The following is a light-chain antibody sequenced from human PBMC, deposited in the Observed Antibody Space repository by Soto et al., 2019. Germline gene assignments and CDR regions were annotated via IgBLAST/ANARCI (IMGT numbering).Light chain of an antibody. CDR3: KQRSNWLT. CDR2: DAS. J-gene: IGKJ4*01. Sequence: EIVLTQSPATLSLSPGERATLSCRASQSVSSYLAWYQQKPGQAPRLLSYDASNRDTGIPARFSSSGSRTEFTLTISVLKPEDCAIYYCKQRSNWLTFGRGNKVEIK. CDR1: QSVSSY. V-gene: IGKV3-11*01.